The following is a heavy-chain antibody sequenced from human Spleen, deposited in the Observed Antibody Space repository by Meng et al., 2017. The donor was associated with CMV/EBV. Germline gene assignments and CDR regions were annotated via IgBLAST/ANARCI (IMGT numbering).Heavy chain of an antibody. CDR2: IYYSGST. V-gene: IGHV4-61*01. D-gene: IGHD6-6*01. J-gene: IGHJ4*02. CDR3: AGEGIAARRFDY. Sequence: SETLSLTCTVSGGSVSSGSYYWSWIRQPPGKGLEWIGYIYYSGSTNYNPSLKSRVTISVDTSKNQFSLKLSSVTAADTAVYYCAGEGIAARRFDYWGQGTLVTVSS. CDR1: GGSVSSGSYY.